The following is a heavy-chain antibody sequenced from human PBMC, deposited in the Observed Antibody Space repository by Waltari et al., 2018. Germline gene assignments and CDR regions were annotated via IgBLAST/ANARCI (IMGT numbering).Heavy chain of an antibody. CDR2: ISYDGSNK. V-gene: IGHV3-30*04. J-gene: IGHJ4*02. D-gene: IGHD3-3*01. CDR3: AREDYNFYYFDL. Sequence: QVQLVESGGGVVRPGRSRRLPCAPSGFAFRRFAVGWVRQVPGKGLEWVAHISYDGSNKNYLDSVKGRFTISRDNSKDTLFLQMNSLRPEDTAVYFCAREDYNFYYFDLWGQGTLVTVSS. CDR1: GFAFRRFA.